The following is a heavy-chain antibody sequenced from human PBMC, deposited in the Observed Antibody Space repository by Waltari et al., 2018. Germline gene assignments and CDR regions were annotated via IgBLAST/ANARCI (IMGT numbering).Heavy chain of an antibody. J-gene: IGHJ4*02. CDR3: SGGEVTGTDF. CDR2: IRREPYNYAT. CDR1: GCSFSGST. Sequence: VQVVESGGGLVQPGGSLKLSCATPGCSFSGSTIHWVRQTSGKGLEWVGRIRREPYNYATAYSASVKGRFTISRDDSKNTAYLQMNSLMTEDTAVYYCSGGEVTGTDFWGQGTLVTVSS. D-gene: IGHD6-19*01. V-gene: IGHV3-73*01.